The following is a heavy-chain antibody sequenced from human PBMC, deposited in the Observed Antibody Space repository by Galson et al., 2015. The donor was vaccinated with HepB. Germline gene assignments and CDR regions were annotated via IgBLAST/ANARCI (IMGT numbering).Heavy chain of an antibody. D-gene: IGHD1-1*01. CDR2: ISESGANT. CDR1: GFSFSSYA. V-gene: IGHV3-23*01. J-gene: IGHJ4*02. Sequence: SLRLSCAASGFSFSSYAMNWVRQAPGKGLEWVSAISESGANTHYSDSVKGRFTISRDNSKNTLYLQMNSLRADDTATYYCAKQYNDANWGQGTLVSVSS. CDR3: AKQYNDAN.